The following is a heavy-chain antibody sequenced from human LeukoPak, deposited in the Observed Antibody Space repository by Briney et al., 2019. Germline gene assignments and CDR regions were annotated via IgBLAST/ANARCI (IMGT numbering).Heavy chain of an antibody. CDR3: ATSRDSSGVV. V-gene: IGHV3-7*01. CDR2: INQDGNVK. J-gene: IGHJ4*02. CDR1: GFTFTSFW. Sequence: PGGSLRLSCAVSGFTFTSFWMSWVRQAPGKGVKWVANINQDGNVKFYVVSVKGDFTISRDNARSTLYLQMNRLRAEDTAVYYCATSRDSSGVVWGQGTLVTVSS. D-gene: IGHD3-22*01.